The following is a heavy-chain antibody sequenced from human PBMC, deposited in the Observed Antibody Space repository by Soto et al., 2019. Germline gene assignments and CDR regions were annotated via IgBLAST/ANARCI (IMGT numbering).Heavy chain of an antibody. Sequence: PGGSLRLSCVASQFPFDVYSMHWVRQAPGKGLEWVSYIRHTTSATFYADAVKGRFTISRDNRKNSLFLQMNSLRDDDTSVYFCARDRGSSGMFELDVWGPGTLVTVSS. D-gene: IGHD6-19*01. CDR1: QFPFDVYS. V-gene: IGHV3-48*02. CDR2: IRHTTSAT. J-gene: IGHJ3*01. CDR3: ARDRGSSGMFELDV.